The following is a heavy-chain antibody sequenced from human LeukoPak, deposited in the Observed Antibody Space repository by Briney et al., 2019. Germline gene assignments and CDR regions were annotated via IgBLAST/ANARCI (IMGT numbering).Heavy chain of an antibody. J-gene: IGHJ5*02. CDR3: ARNFDYGGNRNWFDP. V-gene: IGHV1-69*05. Sequence: SVKVSSKASGGTFSSYAISWVRQAPGQGLEWMGGIIPIFGTANYAQKFQGRVTITTDESTSTAYMELSSLRSEDTAVYYCARNFDYGGNRNWFDPWGQGTLVTVSS. CDR1: GGTFSSYA. CDR2: IIPIFGTA. D-gene: IGHD4-23*01.